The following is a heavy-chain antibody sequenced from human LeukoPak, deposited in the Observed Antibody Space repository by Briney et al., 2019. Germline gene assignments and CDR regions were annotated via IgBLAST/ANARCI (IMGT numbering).Heavy chain of an antibody. CDR1: GFTFSSYE. CDR3: VRVRQQLVSWFDP. CDR2: ISGSGTTI. D-gene: IGHD6-13*01. Sequence: SAGSLRLSCAASGFTFSSYEMNWVRQAPGKGLEWVSYISGSGTTIYYADSVKGRFTISRDNAKNSLFLQMNSLRAEDTAFYYCVRVRQQLVSWFDPWGQGTLVTVSS. V-gene: IGHV3-48*03. J-gene: IGHJ5*02.